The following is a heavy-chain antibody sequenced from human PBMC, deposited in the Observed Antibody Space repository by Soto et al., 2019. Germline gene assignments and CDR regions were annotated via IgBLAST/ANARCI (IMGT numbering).Heavy chain of an antibody. D-gene: IGHD5-18*01. J-gene: IGHJ4*02. CDR1: GGTFSTYA. V-gene: IGHV1-69*15. CDR2: IIPMFGTA. Sequence: QVQLVQSGAEVKKPKSSVKVSCKAPGGTFSTYAISWVRQAPGQGLEWMGRIIPMFGTANYAQRFQDRVTITADESTNTVYMELSSLRSEDTAVYFCASGIQLWLRRINNGYSGWGEGTLVTVYS. CDR3: ASGIQLWLRRINNGYSG.